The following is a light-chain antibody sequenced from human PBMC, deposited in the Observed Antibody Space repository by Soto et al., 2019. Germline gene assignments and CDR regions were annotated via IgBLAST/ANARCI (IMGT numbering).Light chain of an antibody. V-gene: IGLV2-14*01. J-gene: IGLJ2*01. CDR2: DVS. Sequence: QTVVTQPASVSGSPGQSITIPCTGTSSDVGGYNYVSWYQQHPGKAPKLMIYDVSNRPSGVSNRFSASKSGNTASLTISGLQAEDEADYYCSSYTRSSALYVVFGGGTKLTVL. CDR3: SSYTRSSALYVV. CDR1: SSDVGGYNY.